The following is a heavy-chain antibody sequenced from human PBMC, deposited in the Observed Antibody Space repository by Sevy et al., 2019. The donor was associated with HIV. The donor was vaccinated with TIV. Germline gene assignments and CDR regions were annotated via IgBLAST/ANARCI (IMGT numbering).Heavy chain of an antibody. CDR2: LSFGCGKI. CDR1: GFAFYDYS. Sequence: GESLKISCAASGFAFYDYSMSWIRQAPGKGLEWVATLSFGCGKINYADSVKGRFTISRDNSKNSFYLQMVNLRVEDTALYYCAREGCTRPHDYWGQGTRVTVSS. D-gene: IGHD2-8*01. V-gene: IGHV3-23*01. J-gene: IGHJ4*02. CDR3: AREGCTRPHDY.